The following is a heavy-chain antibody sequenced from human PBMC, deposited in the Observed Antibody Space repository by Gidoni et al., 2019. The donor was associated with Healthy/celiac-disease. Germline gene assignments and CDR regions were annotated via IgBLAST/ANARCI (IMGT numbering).Heavy chain of an antibody. CDR2: IFSNDEK. J-gene: IGHJ4*02. Sequence: QVTLKESGPVLVKPTETLTLTCPVSGFSLSNARMGVSWIRQPPGKAPEWLAQIFSNDEKSYSTSLKRRLTISKDTSKSQVVLTMTNMDPVDTATYYCARIPERGDRSLEWFDYWGQGTLVTVSS. V-gene: IGHV2-26*01. CDR3: ARIPERGDRSLEWFDY. CDR1: GFSLSNARMG. D-gene: IGHD3-3*01.